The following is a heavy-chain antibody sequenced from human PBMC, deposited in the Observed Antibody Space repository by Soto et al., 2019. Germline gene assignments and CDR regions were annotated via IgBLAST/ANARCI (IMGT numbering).Heavy chain of an antibody. D-gene: IGHD4-4*01. CDR3: ARAVYSNYVGRAFDI. Sequence: GASVKVSCKASGYTFTGYYMHWVRQAPGQGLEWMGWINPNSGGTNYAQKFQGWVTMTRDTSISTAYMELSRLRSDDTAVYYCARAVYSNYVGRAFDIWGKGTMVTVSS. CDR2: INPNSGGT. CDR1: GYTFTGYY. V-gene: IGHV1-2*04. J-gene: IGHJ3*02.